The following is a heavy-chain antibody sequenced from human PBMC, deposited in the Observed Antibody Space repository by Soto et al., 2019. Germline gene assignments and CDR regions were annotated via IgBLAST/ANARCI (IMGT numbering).Heavy chain of an antibody. V-gene: IGHV3-30*18. D-gene: IGHD3-22*01. J-gene: IGHJ4*02. CDR3: AKDPSSGYYHDY. Sequence: GGSLRLSCAASGFTFSSYGMHWVRQAPGKGLEWVAVISYDGSNKYYADSVKGRFTISGDNSKNTLYLQMNSLRAEDTAVYYCAKDPSSGYYHDYWGQGTLVTVSS. CDR1: GFTFSSYG. CDR2: ISYDGSNK.